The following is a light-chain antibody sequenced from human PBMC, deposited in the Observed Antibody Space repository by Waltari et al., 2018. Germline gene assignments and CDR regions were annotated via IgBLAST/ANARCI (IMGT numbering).Light chain of an antibody. CDR1: RSDIGAYNF. V-gene: IGLV2-23*01. Sequence: QSVLTQPASVSGSPGQSITISCTGTRSDIGAYNFVSWFQQLPGQAPRRLISEATKRPSGVSYRFSGSKSVNTASLSISDLQAEDEADYYCCSYVGGSRVLFGGGTKLTV. CDR2: EAT. CDR3: CSYVGGSRVL. J-gene: IGLJ2*01.